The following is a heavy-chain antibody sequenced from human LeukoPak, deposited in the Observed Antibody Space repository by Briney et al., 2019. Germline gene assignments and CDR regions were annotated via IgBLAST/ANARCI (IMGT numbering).Heavy chain of an antibody. CDR1: GGSISSSIYY. J-gene: IGHJ4*02. Sequence: SETLSLTCTVSGGSISSSIYYWGWIRQPPGKGLEWIGSMYYSGSTNYNPSLKSRVTISVDTSKNQFSLKLSSVTAADTAVYYCARGVAGTTFLSDYWGQGTLVTVSS. V-gene: IGHV4-39*07. CDR2: MYYSGST. CDR3: ARGVAGTTFLSDY. D-gene: IGHD1-7*01.